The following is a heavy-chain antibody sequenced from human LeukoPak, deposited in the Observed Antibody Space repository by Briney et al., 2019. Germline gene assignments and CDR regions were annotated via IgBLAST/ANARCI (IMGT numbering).Heavy chain of an antibody. CDR2: IIPIFGTA. V-gene: IGHV1-69*06. CDR3: ASDLQLGYYDFWSGYYSFDY. J-gene: IGHJ4*02. Sequence: ASVKVSCKASGGTFSSYAISWVRQAPGQGLEWMGGIIPIFGTANYAQKFQGRVTITADKSTSTAYMELSSLRSEDTAVYYCASDLQLGYYDFWSGYYSFDYWGQGTLVTVSS. CDR1: GGTFSSYA. D-gene: IGHD3-3*01.